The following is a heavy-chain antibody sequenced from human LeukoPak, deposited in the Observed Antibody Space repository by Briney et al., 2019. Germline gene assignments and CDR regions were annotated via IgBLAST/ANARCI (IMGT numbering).Heavy chain of an antibody. V-gene: IGHV3-23*01. J-gene: IGHJ3*02. D-gene: IGHD3-22*01. CDR1: GFTFSSYA. Sequence: GGSLRLSCAASGFTFSSYAMSWVRQAPGKGLEWVSAISGSGGSTYYADSVKGRFTISRDNSKNTLYLQMNSLRAEDTAVYCCAKDRDSSGYYYEDAFDIWGQGTMVTVSS. CDR3: AKDRDSSGYYYEDAFDI. CDR2: ISGSGGST.